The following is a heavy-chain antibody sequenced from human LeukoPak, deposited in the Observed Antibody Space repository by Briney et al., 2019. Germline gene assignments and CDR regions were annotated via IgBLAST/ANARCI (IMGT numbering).Heavy chain of an antibody. CDR3: ARGSSSGWYSYYFDY. J-gene: IGHJ4*02. V-gene: IGHV4-61*02. D-gene: IGHD6-19*01. CDR1: GGSISSGSYY. CDR2: IYTSGST. Sequence: SETLSLTCTVSGGSISSGSYYWSWIRQPAGKGLEWIGRIYTSGSTNYNPSLKSRVTISVDTSKNQFSLKLSSVTAADTAVYYCARGSSSGWYSYYFDYWGQGTLVTVSS.